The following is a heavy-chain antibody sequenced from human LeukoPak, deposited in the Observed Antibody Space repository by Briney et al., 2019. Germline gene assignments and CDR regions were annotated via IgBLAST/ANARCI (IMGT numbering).Heavy chain of an antibody. CDR1: GLTFSSYA. CDR3: ARGSYGMDV. Sequence: GRSLRLSCAASGLTFSSYAMSWVRQPPGKGPEWVSSISKSGDTTYYADSVKGRFTVSRDNSKNTLSLHMNSLRAEDMAVYYCARGSYGMDVWGQGTTVTVSS. CDR2: ISKSGDTT. J-gene: IGHJ6*02. V-gene: IGHV3-23*01.